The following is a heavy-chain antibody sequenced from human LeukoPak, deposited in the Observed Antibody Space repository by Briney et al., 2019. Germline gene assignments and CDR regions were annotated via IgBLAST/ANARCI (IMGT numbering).Heavy chain of an antibody. D-gene: IGHD6-19*01. J-gene: IGHJ4*02. V-gene: IGHV6-1*01. CDR2: TYYRSKWYN. CDR3: ARDVGNSGWYTFDF. Sequence: SQTLSLTCAISGDSVSSINGAWNWIRQSPSRGLEWLGRTYYRSKWYNDYAVSVQGRITINPDTSKNQFSLQLNSVTPEDTAVYYCARDVGNSGWYTFDFWGQGTLATVSS. CDR1: GDSVSSINGA.